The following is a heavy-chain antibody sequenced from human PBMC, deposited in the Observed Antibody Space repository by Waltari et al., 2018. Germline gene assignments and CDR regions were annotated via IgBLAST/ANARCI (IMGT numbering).Heavy chain of an antibody. CDR3: ARWGRDFHDRDIYYFDY. CDR2: IFHTETT. D-gene: IGHD3-22*01. Sequence: QVQLQESGPGLVKPSQTLLLTCTVSGGSLSNGAYYWTWIRQPPGQGLEYIGYIFHTETTDYNPSLQSRVTISVDTLKNHISLKLTSVTAADTAVYFCARWGRDFHDRDIYYFDYWGQGALVTVSS. CDR1: GGSLSNGAYY. V-gene: IGHV4-30-4*08. J-gene: IGHJ4*02.